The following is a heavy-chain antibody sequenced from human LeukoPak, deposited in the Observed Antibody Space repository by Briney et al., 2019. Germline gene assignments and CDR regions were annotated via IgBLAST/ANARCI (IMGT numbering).Heavy chain of an antibody. J-gene: IGHJ4*02. D-gene: IGHD1-26*01. Sequence: GGSLRLSCAASGFTFSSYSMNWVRQAPGKGLEWVSSISSSSSYIHYADSVKGRFTISRDNAKNSLYLQMNSLRVEDTAVYYCARGGSYSVYWGQGTLVTVSS. V-gene: IGHV3-21*01. CDR2: ISSSSSYI. CDR1: GFTFSSYS. CDR3: ARGGSYSVY.